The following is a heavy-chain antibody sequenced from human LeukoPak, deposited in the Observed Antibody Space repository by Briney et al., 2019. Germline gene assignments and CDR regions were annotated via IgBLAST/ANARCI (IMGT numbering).Heavy chain of an antibody. Sequence: PGRSLRLSCAASAFTFSSFGMHWVRQAPGKGLEWVAVIWYDGSNKYYADSVEGRFTISRDNSKNTLYLQMNSLRPEDTAVYYCARDRETWYFDFWGQGTLVTVSS. J-gene: IGHJ4*02. V-gene: IGHV3-33*01. CDR3: ARDRETWYFDF. CDR2: IWYDGSNK. CDR1: AFTFSSFG.